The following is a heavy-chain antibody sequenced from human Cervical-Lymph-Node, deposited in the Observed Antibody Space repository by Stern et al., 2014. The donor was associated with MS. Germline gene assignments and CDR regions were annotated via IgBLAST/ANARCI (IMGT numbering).Heavy chain of an antibody. J-gene: IGHJ4*02. D-gene: IGHD3-22*01. V-gene: IGHV3-74*03. CDR1: GFTFSRHW. Sequence: EAQLVESGGDLVQPGGSLRLSCVGSGFTFSRHWMHWVRQAPGKGPEWVSRIDRDGITTTYADSAKGRFTISRDNAKNTLYLQMNSLGAEDTAVYYCARGQYYSDNTGLRYFDHWGQGTRVAVSS. CDR2: IDRDGITT. CDR3: ARGQYYSDNTGLRYFDH.